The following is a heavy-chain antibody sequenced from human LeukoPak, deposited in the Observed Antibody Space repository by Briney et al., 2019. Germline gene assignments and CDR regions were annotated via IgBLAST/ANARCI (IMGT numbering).Heavy chain of an antibody. Sequence: PSETLSLTCTVSGGSISSGSYYWSWIRQPAGKGLEWIGRIYTSGSINYNPSLKSRVTISVDTSKNQFSLKLSSVTAADTAVYSCARDEPAFIFSLVYWGQGTLVTVSS. CDR2: IYTSGSI. J-gene: IGHJ4*02. CDR1: GGSISSGSYY. CDR3: ARDEPAFIFSLVY. V-gene: IGHV4-61*02. D-gene: IGHD3-3*01.